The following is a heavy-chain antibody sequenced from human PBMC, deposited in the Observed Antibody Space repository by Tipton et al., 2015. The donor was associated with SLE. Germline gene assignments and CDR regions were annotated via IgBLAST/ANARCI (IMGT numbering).Heavy chain of an antibody. CDR1: GYSVSSGYY. V-gene: IGHV4-38-2*01. Sequence: TLSLTCAVSGYSVSSGYYWGWIRQPPGKGLEWIGSTHHSGTTYYNASLKSRVTMSLDKSNNQFSLKLSSVTAADTAVYYCARCGSSLTWDYYYMDVWGKGTTVTISS. D-gene: IGHD6-6*01. CDR2: THHSGTT. CDR3: ARCGSSLTWDYYYMDV. J-gene: IGHJ6*03.